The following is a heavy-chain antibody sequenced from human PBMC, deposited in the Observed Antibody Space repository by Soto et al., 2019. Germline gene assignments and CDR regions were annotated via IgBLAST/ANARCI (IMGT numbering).Heavy chain of an antibody. Sequence: EVQLVESGGGLVKPGGSLRLSCAASGFTFSSYSMNWVRQAPGKGLEWVSSISSSSSYIYYADSVKGRFTISRDNAKNSLYLQMNSLRAEDTAVYYCAREKGFSYGMDVWGQGTTVTVSS. CDR1: GFTFSSYS. CDR2: ISSSSSYI. V-gene: IGHV3-21*01. D-gene: IGHD3-3*01. CDR3: AREKGFSYGMDV. J-gene: IGHJ6*02.